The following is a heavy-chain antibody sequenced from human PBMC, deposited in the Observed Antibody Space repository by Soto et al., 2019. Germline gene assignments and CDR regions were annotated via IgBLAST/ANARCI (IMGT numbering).Heavy chain of an antibody. J-gene: IGHJ4*02. CDR1: GGSISSYY. CDR2: IYYSGST. Sequence: SETLSLTCTVSGGSISSYYWSWIRQPPGKGLEWIGYIYYSGSTNYNPSLKSRVTISVDTSKNQFSLNLSSVTAADTAVYYCARDSFGEYFDSWGQGTLVTVSS. D-gene: IGHD2-21*01. V-gene: IGHV4-59*01. CDR3: ARDSFGEYFDS.